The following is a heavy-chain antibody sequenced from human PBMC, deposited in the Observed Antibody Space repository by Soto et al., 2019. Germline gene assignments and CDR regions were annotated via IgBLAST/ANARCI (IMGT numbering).Heavy chain of an antibody. CDR3: ARDSVSWYSSSSAYYYGMDV. V-gene: IGHV4-30-4*01. CDR2: IYYSGST. Sequence: QVQLQESGPGLVKPSQTLSLTCTVSGGSISSGDYYWSWIRQPPGKGLEWIGYIYYSGSTYYNPSLKSRVTISVDTSKNQFSLKLSSVTAADTAVYYCARDSVSWYSSSSAYYYGMDVWGQGTTVTVSS. J-gene: IGHJ6*02. CDR1: GGSISSGDYY. D-gene: IGHD6-6*01.